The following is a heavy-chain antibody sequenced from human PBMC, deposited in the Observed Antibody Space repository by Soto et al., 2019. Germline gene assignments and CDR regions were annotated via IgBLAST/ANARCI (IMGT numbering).Heavy chain of an antibody. J-gene: IGHJ4*02. CDR3: ARRGLFESGGIDY. CDR1: GFTFISYS. Sequence: PGGSLRLSCAASGFTFISYSMNWVRQDPGKGLEWVSYISSSTTIIYYADSVKGRFTISRDNARNSLYLQINSLRAEDTAVYYCARRGLFESGGIDYWGQGTLVTVSS. CDR2: ISSSTTII. V-gene: IGHV3-48*01. D-gene: IGHD3-10*01.